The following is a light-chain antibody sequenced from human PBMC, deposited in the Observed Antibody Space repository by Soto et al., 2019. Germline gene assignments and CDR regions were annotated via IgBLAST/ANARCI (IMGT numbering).Light chain of an antibody. CDR3: QSYDSSRSGSHVV. CDR1: SSNIGAGYD. V-gene: IGLV1-40*01. CDR2: GNS. J-gene: IGLJ2*01. Sequence: QSVLTQPPSVSGAPGQRVTISCTGSSSNIGAGYDVHWYQQLPGTAPKLLIYGNSNRPSGVPDRFSGSKSGTSASLAITGRQAEDEADYYCQSYDSSRSGSHVVFGGGTKMTVL.